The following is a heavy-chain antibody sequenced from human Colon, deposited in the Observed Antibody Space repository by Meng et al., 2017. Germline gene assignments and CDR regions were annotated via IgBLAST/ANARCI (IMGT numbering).Heavy chain of an antibody. CDR3: GRDQGRELINH. Sequence: GPRQAAGTGLGKPSGTLSLTCTGSGDSMSSDIWWSWVRQPPGKGLEWIGEVYHRGDTNYNPSLKSRVDISVDKSKNQFYLSLFSVTAADTAVYYCGRDQGRELINHWGQGTLVTVSS. CDR2: VYHRGDT. V-gene: IGHV4-4*02. D-gene: IGHD1-7*01. J-gene: IGHJ4*02. CDR1: GDSMSSDIW.